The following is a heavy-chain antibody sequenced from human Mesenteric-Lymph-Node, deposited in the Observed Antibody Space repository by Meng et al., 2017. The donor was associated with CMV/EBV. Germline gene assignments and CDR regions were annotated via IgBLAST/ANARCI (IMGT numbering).Heavy chain of an antibody. V-gene: IGHV1-69*06. J-gene: IGHJ4*02. D-gene: IGHD2-2*01. CDR1: TFSSYA. CDR3: ARESVCSSTSCYGGPFDY. CDR2: IIPIFGTA. Sequence: TFSSYAISWVRQAPGQGLAWMGGIIPIFGTANYAQKFQGRVTITADKSTSTAYMELSSLRSEDTAVYYCARESVCSSTSCYGGPFDYWGQGTLVTVSS.